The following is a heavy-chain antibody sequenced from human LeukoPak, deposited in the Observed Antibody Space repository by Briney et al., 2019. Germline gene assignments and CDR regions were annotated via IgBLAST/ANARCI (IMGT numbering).Heavy chain of an antibody. J-gene: IGHJ3*02. V-gene: IGHV1-46*01. Sequence: GASVKVSCKASGYTFTSYYMHWVRQAPGQGLEWMGIINPSGGSTSYAQKFQGRVTMTRDTSTSTVYMELSSLRSEDTAVYYCARDAWFGEPPRDAFDIWGRGTMVTVSS. CDR2: INPSGGST. CDR3: ARDAWFGEPPRDAFDI. CDR1: GYTFTSYY. D-gene: IGHD3-10*01.